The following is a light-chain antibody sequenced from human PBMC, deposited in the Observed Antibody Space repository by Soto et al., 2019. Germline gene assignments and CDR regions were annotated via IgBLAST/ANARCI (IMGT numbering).Light chain of an antibody. Sequence: DIVMTQSPDSLAVSLGERATINCKSSQSVLYRSNNKNNLAWHQQKPGQPPKVLIYWASTRESGVPDRFSGSGSGTDFTLTISSLQAEDVAVYYCQQYYSTPYTFGQGTRLEIK. J-gene: IGKJ2*01. CDR3: QQYYSTPYT. CDR2: WAS. V-gene: IGKV4-1*01. CDR1: QSVLYRSNNKNN.